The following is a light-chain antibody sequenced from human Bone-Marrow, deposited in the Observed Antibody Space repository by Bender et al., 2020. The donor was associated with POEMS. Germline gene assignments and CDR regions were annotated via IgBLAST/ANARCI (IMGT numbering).Light chain of an antibody. J-gene: IGLJ3*02. CDR2: NNS. CDR3: ATCDDSLDGWV. Sequence: QSVLTHPPSASGTPGQRVTISWSGSSSKFGSYPVNWYQQLPGAAPQLVIFNNSQRASGVPDRFSGSNSGNSASLASSGLLSDEEADFCCATCDDSLDGWVFGGGTKLTFL. CDR1: SSKFGSYP. V-gene: IGLV1-44*01.